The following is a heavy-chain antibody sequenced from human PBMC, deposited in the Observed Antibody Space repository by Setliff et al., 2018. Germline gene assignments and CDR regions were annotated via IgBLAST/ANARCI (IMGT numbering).Heavy chain of an antibody. J-gene: IGHJ6*03. V-gene: IGHV3-48*04. CDR1: GFTFSSYS. CDR2: ISSSSSTI. CDR3: AKDIVVVPAATFDFWSGSYYMDV. D-gene: IGHD2-2*01. Sequence: PGGSLRLSCAASGFTFSSYSMNWVRQAPGKGLEWVSYISSSSSTIYYADSVKGRFTTSRDNAKNSLYLQMNSLRAEDTAVYYCAKDIVVVPAATFDFWSGSYYMDVWGKGTTVTVSS.